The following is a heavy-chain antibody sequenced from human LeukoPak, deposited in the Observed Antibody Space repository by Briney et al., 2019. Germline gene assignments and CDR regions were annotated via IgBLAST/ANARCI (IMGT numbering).Heavy chain of an antibody. CDR3: ARNKKVRGRLVEDY. CDR2: IYYSGST. V-gene: IGHV4-39*01. D-gene: IGHD2-8*02. J-gene: IGHJ4*02. Sequence: PSETLSLTCTVSGGSISSSSYYWGWIRQPPGRGLEWIGNIYYSGSTYYNPSLKSRVTISVDTSKNHFSLKLSSVTAADTAVYYCARNKKVRGRLVEDYWGQGTLVTVSS. CDR1: GGSISSSSYY.